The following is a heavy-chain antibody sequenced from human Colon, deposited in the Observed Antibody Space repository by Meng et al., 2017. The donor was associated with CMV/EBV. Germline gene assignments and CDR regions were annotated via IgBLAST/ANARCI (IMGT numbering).Heavy chain of an antibody. J-gene: IGHJ5*02. Sequence: GGSLRLSCAASGFTFDDHAMHWVRHVPGKGPEWVAGITWNSETIAYGDSVKGRFTVSRDNAKTALYLQMNSLRAEDTALYYCARVRLVSGSGWYWFDPWGQGTLVTVSS. V-gene: IGHV3-9*01. CDR1: GFTFDDHA. D-gene: IGHD6-19*01. CDR2: ITWNSETI. CDR3: ARVRLVSGSGWYWFDP.